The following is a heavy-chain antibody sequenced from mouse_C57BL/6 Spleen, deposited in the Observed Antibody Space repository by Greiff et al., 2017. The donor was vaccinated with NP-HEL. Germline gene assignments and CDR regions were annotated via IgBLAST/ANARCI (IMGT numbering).Heavy chain of an antibody. V-gene: IGHV6-3*01. D-gene: IGHD1-1*01. CDR3: TGPLYYYGSSLDY. Sequence: EVQRVESGGGLVQPGGSMKLSCVASGFTFSNYWMNWVRQSPEKGLEWVAQIRLKSDNYATHYAESVKGRFTISRDDSKSSVYLQMNNLRAEDTGIYYCTGPLYYYGSSLDYWGQGTTLTVSS. J-gene: IGHJ2*01. CDR2: IRLKSDNYAT. CDR1: GFTFSNYW.